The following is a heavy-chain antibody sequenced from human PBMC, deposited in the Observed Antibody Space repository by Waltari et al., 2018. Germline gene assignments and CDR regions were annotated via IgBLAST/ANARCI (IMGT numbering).Heavy chain of an antibody. CDR2: IYHSGST. V-gene: IGHV4-38-2*01. CDR3: ARVTVGATTHFDY. CDR1: GYSISSGYY. Sequence: QVQLQESGPGLVKPSETLSLTCAVSGYSISSGYYWGWIRQPPGKGLEWIGSIYHSGSTYYNPSLKSRVTISVDTSKNQFSLKLSSVTAADTAVYYCARVTVGATTHFDYWGQGTLVTVSS. J-gene: IGHJ4*02. D-gene: IGHD1-26*01.